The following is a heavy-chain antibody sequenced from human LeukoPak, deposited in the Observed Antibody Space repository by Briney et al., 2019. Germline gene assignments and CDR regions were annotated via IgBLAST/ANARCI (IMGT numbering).Heavy chain of an antibody. V-gene: IGHV4-31*03. D-gene: IGHD2-2*01. CDR3: ARRDCSSTSCYAEAFDI. CDR2: IYYSGST. J-gene: IGHJ3*02. Sequence: SETLSLTCTVSGGSISSGGYYWSWIRQHPGKGLEWIGYIYYSGSTYYNPSLKSRVTISVDTSKNQFSLKLSSVTAADTAVYYCARRDCSSTSCYAEAFDIWGQGTMVTVSS. CDR1: GGSISSGGYY.